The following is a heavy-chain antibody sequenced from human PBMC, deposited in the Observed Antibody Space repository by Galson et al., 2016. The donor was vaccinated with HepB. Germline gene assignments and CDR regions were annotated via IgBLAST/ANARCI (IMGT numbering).Heavy chain of an antibody. Sequence: SLRLSCAASGFTFSRCDMHWVRQATGKGLEWVSAIGTAGDTYYPGSVRGRITISRENSKNSLYLQMNSLTAGDTAVYYCARGKFDCSGGTCHYYGMDVWGKGTTVTVSS. D-gene: IGHD2-15*01. J-gene: IGHJ6*04. CDR2: IGTAGDT. V-gene: IGHV3-13*01. CDR1: GFTFSRCD. CDR3: ARGKFDCSGGTCHYYGMDV.